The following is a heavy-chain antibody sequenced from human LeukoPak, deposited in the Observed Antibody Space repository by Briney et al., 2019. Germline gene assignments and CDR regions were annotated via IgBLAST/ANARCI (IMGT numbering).Heavy chain of an antibody. CDR3: ATTGELLGVQYFDY. Sequence: SETLSLTCTVSGGSISSSSYYWGWIRQPPGKGLEWIGSIYYSGSTYYNPPLKSRVTISVDTSKNQFSLKLSSVTAADTAIYYCATTGELLGVQYFDYWGQGTLVTVSS. V-gene: IGHV4-39*07. J-gene: IGHJ4*02. D-gene: IGHD1-26*01. CDR2: IYYSGST. CDR1: GGSISSSSYY.